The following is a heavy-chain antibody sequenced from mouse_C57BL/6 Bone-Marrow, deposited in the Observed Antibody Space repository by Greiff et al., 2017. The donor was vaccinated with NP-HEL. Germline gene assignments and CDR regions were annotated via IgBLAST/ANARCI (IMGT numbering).Heavy chain of an antibody. V-gene: IGHV1-69*01. CDR2: IDPPDSYT. CDR3: VRDYYYGSSYDWYFDV. CDR1: GYTFTSYW. Sequence: QVQLQQPGAELVMPGASVKLSCKASGYTFTSYWMHWVKQRPGQGLEWIGEIDPPDSYTNYNQKFKGKSTLTVDKSSSTAYMQLSSLTSEDSAVYYCVRDYYYGSSYDWYFDVWGTGTTVTVSS. J-gene: IGHJ1*03. D-gene: IGHD1-1*01.